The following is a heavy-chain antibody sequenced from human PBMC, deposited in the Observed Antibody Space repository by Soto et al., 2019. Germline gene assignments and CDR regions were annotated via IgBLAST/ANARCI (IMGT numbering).Heavy chain of an antibody. V-gene: IGHV3-73*01. Sequence: GGSLILSCAASGFTFSGSAMHWVRQASGKGLEWVGRIRSKANSYATAYAASVKGRFTISRDDSKNTAYLQMNSLKTEDTAVYYCTRHLGYCSGGSCSKDYYYYVDVWGKGTTVTVSS. CDR3: TRHLGYCSGGSCSKDYYYYVDV. J-gene: IGHJ6*03. CDR1: GFTFSGSA. CDR2: IRSKANSYAT. D-gene: IGHD2-15*01.